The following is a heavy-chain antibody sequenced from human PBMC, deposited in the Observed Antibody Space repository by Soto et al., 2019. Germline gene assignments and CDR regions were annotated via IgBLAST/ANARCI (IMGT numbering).Heavy chain of an antibody. V-gene: IGHV1-24*01. Sequence: ASVKVSCKVSGYTLTELSMHWVRQAPGKGLEWMGGFDPEDGETIYAQKSQGRVTMTEDTSTDTAYMELSSLRSEDTAVYYCAPSYSSGWYGYFDLWGRGTLVTVSS. CDR1: GYTLTELS. J-gene: IGHJ2*01. CDR3: APSYSSGWYGYFDL. CDR2: FDPEDGET. D-gene: IGHD6-19*01.